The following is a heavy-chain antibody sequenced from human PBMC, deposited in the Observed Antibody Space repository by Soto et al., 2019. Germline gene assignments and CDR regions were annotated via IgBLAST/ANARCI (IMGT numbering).Heavy chain of an antibody. D-gene: IGHD3-22*01. CDR2: ISSNGGST. CDR1: GFTFSSYA. CDR3: VKVRRGDYYDSSGYYDY. Sequence: GGSLRLSCSASGFTFSSYAMHWVRQAPGKGLEYVSAISSNGGSTYYADSVKGRFTISRDNSKNTLYLQMSSLRAEDTAVYYCVKVRRGDYYDSSGYYDYWGQGTLVTVSS. J-gene: IGHJ4*02. V-gene: IGHV3-64D*09.